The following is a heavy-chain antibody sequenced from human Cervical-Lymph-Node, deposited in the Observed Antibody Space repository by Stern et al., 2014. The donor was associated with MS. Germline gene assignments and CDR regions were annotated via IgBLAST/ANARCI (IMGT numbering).Heavy chain of an antibody. CDR2: IYTTGST. J-gene: IGHJ4*02. D-gene: IGHD3-10*01. CDR3: AREMRGWRTDY. Sequence: VQLVESGPGLVKPSQTLSLTCTVSGGSISSGRDYWSWIRQPAGKGLEWIGRIYTTGSTNYNPSLKSRATMSVDTSKNHFSLNLSSVTAADTAVYYCAREMRGWRTDYWGQGTLVTVSS. V-gene: IGHV4-61*02. CDR1: GGSISSGRDY.